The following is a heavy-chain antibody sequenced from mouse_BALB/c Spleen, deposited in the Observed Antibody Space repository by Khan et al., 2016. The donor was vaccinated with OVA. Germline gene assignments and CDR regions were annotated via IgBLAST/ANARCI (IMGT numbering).Heavy chain of an antibody. CDR1: GFSLTNYV. Sequence: QVHLKESGPGLVAPSQSLSITCTISGFSLTNYVVPWFPPPPGKVLDWLVVIWSDGSTTYNSALKSRLTIRKDNSKSQVFLKMNSLQTDDTAMYFCARQPYYHYNIMDYWGQGTSVTVSS. V-gene: IGHV2-6-1*01. D-gene: IGHD2-10*01. CDR2: IWSDGST. J-gene: IGHJ4*01. CDR3: ARQPYYHYNIMDY.